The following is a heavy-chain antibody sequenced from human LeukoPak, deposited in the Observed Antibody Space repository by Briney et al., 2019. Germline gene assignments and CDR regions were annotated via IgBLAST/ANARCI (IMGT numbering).Heavy chain of an antibody. Sequence: PSETLSLTCTVSGVSISSYYWSWIRQPPGKGLEWIGEINHSGSTNYNPSLKSRVTISVDTSKNQFSLKLSSVTAADTAVYYCARGYCGGDCPHSFDYWGQGTLVTVSS. CDR2: INHSGST. V-gene: IGHV4-34*01. D-gene: IGHD2-21*02. CDR3: ARGYCGGDCPHSFDY. J-gene: IGHJ4*02. CDR1: GVSISSYY.